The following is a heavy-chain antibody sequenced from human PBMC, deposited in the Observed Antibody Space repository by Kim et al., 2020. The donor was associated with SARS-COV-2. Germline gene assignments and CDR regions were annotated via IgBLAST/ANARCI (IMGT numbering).Heavy chain of an antibody. CDR1: GFTFSSYE. CDR3: TRGGGYYNHVDF. D-gene: IGHD3-9*01. V-gene: IGHV3-48*03. CDR2: ISSSGSIL. Sequence: GGSLRLSCAASGFTFSSYEMNWVRQAPRKGLEWVSHISSSGSILNYTDSVKGRFTNPRDNAKNSLYLQMNSLRAEDTAVYYCTRGGGYYNHVDFWCQGTLVTVSS. J-gene: IGHJ4*02.